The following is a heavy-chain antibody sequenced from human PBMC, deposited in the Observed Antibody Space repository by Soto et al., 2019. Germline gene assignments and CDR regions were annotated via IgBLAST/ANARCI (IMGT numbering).Heavy chain of an antibody. CDR3: ASRPSGSGFDP. CDR2: IYHSGST. V-gene: IGHV4-30-2*01. D-gene: IGHD1-26*01. CDR1: GGSISSGGYS. J-gene: IGHJ5*02. Sequence: QLQLQESGSGLVKPSQTLSLTCAVSGGSISSGGYSWIWIRQPPGKGLEWIGYIYHSGSTYYSPSLNIRVTISVDRSKNQFSLKLSAVPAPDTAVYYCASRPSGSGFDPWGQGTLVTVSS.